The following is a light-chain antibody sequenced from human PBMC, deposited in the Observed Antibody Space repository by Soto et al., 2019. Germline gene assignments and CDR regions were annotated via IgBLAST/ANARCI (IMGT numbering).Light chain of an antibody. Sequence: DIQMTQSPSSLSASAGDTVTITCRARQNIADYLSWYQQNPGKAPKLLMYSSSILHDGVSSRFSGDGSGTAFTLTFTGLQPEDCATYYCLQTFTTHITFGGGTTVEVK. CDR3: LQTFTTHIT. CDR1: QNIADY. CDR2: SSS. V-gene: IGKV1-39*01. J-gene: IGKJ4*02.